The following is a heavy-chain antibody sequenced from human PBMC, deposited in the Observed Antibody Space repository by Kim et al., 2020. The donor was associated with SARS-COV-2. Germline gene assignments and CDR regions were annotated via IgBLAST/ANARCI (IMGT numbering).Heavy chain of an antibody. J-gene: IGHJ6*02. CDR3: ARYCSGGSCSGVTYGMDV. CDR1: GFTVSSNY. V-gene: IGHV3-53*04. D-gene: IGHD2-15*01. Sequence: GGSLRLSCAASGFTVSSNYMSWVRQAPGKGLEWVSVIYSGGSTYYADSVKGRFTISRHNSKNTLYLQMNSLRAEDTAVYYCARYCSGGSCSGVTYGMDVWGQGTTVTVSS. CDR2: IYSGGST.